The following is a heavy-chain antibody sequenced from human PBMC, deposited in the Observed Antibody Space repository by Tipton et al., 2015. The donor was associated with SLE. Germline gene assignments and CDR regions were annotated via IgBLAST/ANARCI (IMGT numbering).Heavy chain of an antibody. V-gene: IGHV4-31*03. CDR3: ARGGVGGYDYFDY. CDR2: IYNSGGT. Sequence: TLSLTCKVSGGSINTGGYYWGWIRQPPGKGLEWIGYIYNSGGTDYNPSLKSRVTISADTSKNHFSLNLSSVTAADTAVYYWARGGVGGYDYFDYWGQGALVTVSS. CDR1: GGSINTGGYY. J-gene: IGHJ4*02. D-gene: IGHD5-12*01.